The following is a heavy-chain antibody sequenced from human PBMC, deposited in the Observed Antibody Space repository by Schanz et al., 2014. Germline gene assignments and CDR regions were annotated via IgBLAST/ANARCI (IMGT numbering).Heavy chain of an antibody. Sequence: QVQLVQSGSELKKPGASVKVSCKASGYTFTSYAMNWVRQAPGQGLEWMGWISADNGNTNYAQRLQGRVTLTTDTSTSTAYMELRSLRSDDTAVYYCARNIIATARAYDIWGQGTMVTVSS. CDR2: ISADNGNT. J-gene: IGHJ3*02. CDR3: ARNIIATARAYDI. V-gene: IGHV1-18*01. D-gene: IGHD6-13*01. CDR1: GYTFTSYA.